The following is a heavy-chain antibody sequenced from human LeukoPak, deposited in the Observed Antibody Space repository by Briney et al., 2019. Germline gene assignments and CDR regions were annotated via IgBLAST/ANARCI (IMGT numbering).Heavy chain of an antibody. CDR1: GYDFTSYA. Sequence: ASAKVSCKASGYDFTSYAISWVRQAPGQGFEWMGWISTYNGNTNYVEKFQGRVTMTTDTSTTTAYMELRGLRSDDTAMYYCARDRQLQWFGEFNIDFDYWGQGTLVTVSS. D-gene: IGHD3-10*01. CDR2: ISTYNGNT. J-gene: IGHJ4*02. CDR3: ARDRQLQWFGEFNIDFDY. V-gene: IGHV1-18*01.